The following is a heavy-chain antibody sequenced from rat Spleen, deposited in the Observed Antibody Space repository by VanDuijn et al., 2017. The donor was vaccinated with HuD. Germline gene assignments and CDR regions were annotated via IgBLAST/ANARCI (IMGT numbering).Heavy chain of an antibody. D-gene: IGHD1-4*01. J-gene: IGHJ3*01. CDR1: GFSLSSYG. CDR3: TRESLPGYNSHWFLS. CDR2: IWGDGST. V-gene: IGHV2-13*01. Sequence: QVQLKESGPGLVQPSQTLSLTCTVSGFSLSSYGVIWVRQPPGKGLEWMGVIWGDGSTAYNSALKSRLSISRDTSKSQVFLKMDSLQTEDTATYFCTRESLPGYNSHWFLSWGQGTLVTVSS.